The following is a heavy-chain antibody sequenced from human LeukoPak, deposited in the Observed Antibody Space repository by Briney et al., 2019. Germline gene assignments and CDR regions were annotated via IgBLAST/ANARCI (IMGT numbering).Heavy chain of an antibody. Sequence: SVKVSCKASGGTFSRYDISWVRQAPGQGLEWMGGIIPIFGTANYAQKFQGRVTITADESTSTAYMELSSLRSEDTAVYYCARDSIDCSSTSCYRGLYYFDYWGQGTLVTVSS. CDR1: GGTFSRYD. CDR2: IIPIFGTA. CDR3: ARDSIDCSSTSCYRGLYYFDY. D-gene: IGHD2-2*02. V-gene: IGHV1-69*01. J-gene: IGHJ4*02.